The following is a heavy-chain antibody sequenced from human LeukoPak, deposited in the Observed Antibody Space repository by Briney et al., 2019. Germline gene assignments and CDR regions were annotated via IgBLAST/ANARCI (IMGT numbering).Heavy chain of an antibody. D-gene: IGHD5-12*01. J-gene: IGHJ4*02. Sequence: GRSLRLSCAASGLTFSSYAMSWVRQAPGKGLEWVSAISGSGGSTYYADSVKGRFTISRDNSKNTLYLQMNSLRAEDTAVYYCAKDQFVDIVATIVNDWGQGTLVTVSS. CDR2: ISGSGGST. CDR1: GLTFSSYA. V-gene: IGHV3-23*01. CDR3: AKDQFVDIVATIVND.